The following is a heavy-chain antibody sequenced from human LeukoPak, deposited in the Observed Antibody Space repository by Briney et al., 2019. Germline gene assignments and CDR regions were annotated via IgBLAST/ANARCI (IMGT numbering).Heavy chain of an antibody. Sequence: SETLSLTCAVYGGSFSGYYWSWIRQPPGKGLEWIGEINHSGSTNYNPSLKSRVTISVDTSKNQFSLKLSSVTAADTAVYHCARLERVVVVVPAAIIARRPPRGFDPWGQGTLVTVSS. D-gene: IGHD2-2*02. CDR2: INHSGST. J-gene: IGHJ5*02. CDR1: GGSFSGYY. V-gene: IGHV4-34*01. CDR3: ARLERVVVVVPAAIIARRPPRGFDP.